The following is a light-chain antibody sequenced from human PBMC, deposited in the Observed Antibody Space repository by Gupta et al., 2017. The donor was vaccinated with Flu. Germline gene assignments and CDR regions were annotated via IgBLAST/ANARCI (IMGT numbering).Light chain of an antibody. CDR3: SSHAGRVTWV. J-gene: IGLJ1*01. V-gene: IGLV2-11*01. CDR2: DVT. Sequence: QSAPTQPRSVSGSPGQSVTISCTGTSNDVGGYNRVSWYEQRPGKAPKLILYDVTERPSGVPDRFSGSKSGNTASLTISGLQADDEADYYCSSHAGRVTWVFGTGTTATVL. CDR1: SNDVGGYNR.